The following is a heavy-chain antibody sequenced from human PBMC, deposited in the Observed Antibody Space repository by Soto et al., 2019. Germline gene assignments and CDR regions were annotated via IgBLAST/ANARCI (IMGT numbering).Heavy chain of an antibody. V-gene: IGHV3-9*01. CDR1: GFTFDDYA. Sequence: EVQLVESGGGLVQPGRSLRLSCAASGFTFDDYAMHWVRQSPGKGLEWVSGISWNSGLTGYAVSVKGRFTISRDNAKNSLYLQMNSLRAEDTALYYCARAHNPGYRDPSIDSWGQGTLVTVSS. D-gene: IGHD5-18*01. J-gene: IGHJ4*02. CDR3: ARAHNPGYRDPSIDS. CDR2: ISWNSGLT.